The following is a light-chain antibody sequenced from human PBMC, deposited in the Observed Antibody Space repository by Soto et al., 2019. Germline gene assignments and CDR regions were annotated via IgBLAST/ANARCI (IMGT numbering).Light chain of an antibody. V-gene: IGKV4-1*01. CDR2: WAS. CDR3: QQYLSIPYT. CDR1: QSVLYSSDNQNY. Sequence: DIVMTQSPDSLAVSRGERATINCKSSQSVLYSSDNQNYLAWYQRKSGQPPKLLIYWASTRESGVPDRFSASGSGTDFTLTISSLQAEDVAVYYCQQYLSIPYTFGQGTSLEVK. J-gene: IGKJ2*01.